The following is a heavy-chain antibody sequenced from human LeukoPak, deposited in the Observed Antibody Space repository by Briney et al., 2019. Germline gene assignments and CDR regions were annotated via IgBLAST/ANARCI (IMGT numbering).Heavy chain of an antibody. D-gene: IGHD6-19*01. CDR2: ISWNSGSI. CDR1: GFPFDDYA. CDR3: AKDQGPAGLNAFDI. V-gene: IGHV3-9*03. Sequence: GGSLRLPCAASGFPFDDYAMHWVRQAPGKGLEGVSGISWNSGSIGYADSVKGRFTISRDNAKNSLYLQMNSLRAEDMALYYCAKDQGPAGLNAFDIWGQGTMVTVSS. J-gene: IGHJ3*02.